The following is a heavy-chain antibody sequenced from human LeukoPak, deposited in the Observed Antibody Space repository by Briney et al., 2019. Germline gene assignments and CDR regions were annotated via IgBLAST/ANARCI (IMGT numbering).Heavy chain of an antibody. V-gene: IGHV3-30*02. J-gene: IGHJ6*03. CDR2: IRYDGSNK. CDR3: AKMVVTAMVTFYYYHYMDV. Sequence: GGSLRLSCAASGFTFSSYGMHWVRQAPGKGLEWVAFIRYDGSNKYYADSVKGRFTTSRANSKNTRCLQINSQRAADRSVHICAKMVVTAMVTFYYYHYMDVWGKGTTVTISS. CDR1: GFTFSSYG. D-gene: IGHD5-18*01.